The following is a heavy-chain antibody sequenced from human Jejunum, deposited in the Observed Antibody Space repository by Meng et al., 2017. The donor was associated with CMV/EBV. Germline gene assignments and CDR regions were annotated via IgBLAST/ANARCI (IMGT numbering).Heavy chain of an antibody. D-gene: IGHD3-3*01. J-gene: IGHJ5*02. V-gene: IGHV1-2*02. CDR1: DYY. Sequence: DYYIHWVRPAPGQGLEWMGSINPNSGGTNYLLKFQGRVTMTRDTSMSTVHMEVRRLTSDDTAVYYCAKDGAPIFGVVVRRGWFDPWGQGTLVTVSS. CDR2: INPNSGGT. CDR3: AKDGAPIFGVVVRRGWFDP.